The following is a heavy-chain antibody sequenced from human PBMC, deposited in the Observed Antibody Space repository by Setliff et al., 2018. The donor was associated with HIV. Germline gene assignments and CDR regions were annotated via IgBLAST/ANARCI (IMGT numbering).Heavy chain of an antibody. CDR2: ISTSNGNT. V-gene: IGHV1-18*01. D-gene: IGHD3-22*01. CDR3: ARVSRSVRVVVRYSDY. J-gene: IGHJ4*02. CDR1: GYTFRSYD. Sequence: ASVKVSCKASGYTFRSYDIIWVRQSPGQGPEWMGWISTSNGNTHYVESLQGRVTMTTDTSTSTVYMEMASLRSDDTAVYYCARVSRSVRVVVRYSDYWGQGTLVTVSS.